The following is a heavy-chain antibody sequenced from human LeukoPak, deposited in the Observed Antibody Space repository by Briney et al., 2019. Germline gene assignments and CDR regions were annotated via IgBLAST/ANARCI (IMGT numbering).Heavy chain of an antibody. D-gene: IGHD2-21*02. CDR3: ARDRGGGDSNWFDP. Sequence: SETLSLTCAVSGVSISSGGYSWSWIRQPPGKGLEWIGYIYHSGSTYYNPSLKSRVTISVDRSKNQFSLKLSSVTAADTAVYYCARDRGGGDSNWFDPWGQGTLVTVSS. CDR1: GVSISSGGYS. V-gene: IGHV4-30-2*01. J-gene: IGHJ5*02. CDR2: IYHSGST.